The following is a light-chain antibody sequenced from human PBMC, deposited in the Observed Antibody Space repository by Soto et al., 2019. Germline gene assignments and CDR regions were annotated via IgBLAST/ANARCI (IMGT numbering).Light chain of an antibody. Sequence: QSVVTQPPSASGTPGQRVTISCSGSSSNIGNNTVNWYQQLPGTAPKLLIYRNNQRPSGVPDRFSGSKSATSASLAISGLQSEDEADYYCAAWDDSLSGPVFGGGTKLTVL. J-gene: IGLJ2*01. CDR2: RNN. V-gene: IGLV1-44*01. CDR3: AAWDDSLSGPV. CDR1: SSNIGNNT.